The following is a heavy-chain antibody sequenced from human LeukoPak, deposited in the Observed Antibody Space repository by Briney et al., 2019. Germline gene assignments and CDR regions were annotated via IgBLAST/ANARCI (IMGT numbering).Heavy chain of an antibody. V-gene: IGHV3-23*01. D-gene: IGHD3-10*01. CDR2: LSGSGGST. CDR3: AKDVPMVRGVINNWFDT. Sequence: GGSLSLSCAASGFTFRSYAMRWVRQAPGKGLEGGSALSGSGGSTYYAASVKGRATISRDHSKNTLYLQMNSLRADATAVYYCAKDVPMVRGVINNWFDTWGQGTLVTVSS. J-gene: IGHJ5*02. CDR1: GFTFRSYA.